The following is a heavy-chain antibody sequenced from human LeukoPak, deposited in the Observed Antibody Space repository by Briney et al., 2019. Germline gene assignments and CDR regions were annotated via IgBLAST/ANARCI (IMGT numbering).Heavy chain of an antibody. CDR1: GGSISSYY. V-gene: IGHV4-59*01. CDR2: IYYSGST. J-gene: IGHJ4*02. CDR3: ARDPGLVLWFGEAGAGYFDY. D-gene: IGHD3-10*01. Sequence: SETLSLTRTVSGGSISSYYWSWIRQPPGKGLEWIGYIYYSGSTKYNPSLKSRVTISVDTSKNQFSLKLSSVTAADTAVYYCARDPGLVLWFGEAGAGYFDYWGQGTLVTVSS.